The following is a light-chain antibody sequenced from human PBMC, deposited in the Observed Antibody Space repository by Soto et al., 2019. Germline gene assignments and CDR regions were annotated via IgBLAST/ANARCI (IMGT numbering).Light chain of an antibody. Sequence: EIVLTQSPGTLSLSPGERATLSCRAIQSVSSSHLAWYQQKPGQAPRLLISGASSRATGIPDRFTGSGSGTDFTLTISRLEPEDFAVYYCQQYGSSPRTFGQGTKVDIK. CDR3: QQYGSSPRT. CDR1: QSVSSSH. J-gene: IGKJ1*01. CDR2: GAS. V-gene: IGKV3-20*01.